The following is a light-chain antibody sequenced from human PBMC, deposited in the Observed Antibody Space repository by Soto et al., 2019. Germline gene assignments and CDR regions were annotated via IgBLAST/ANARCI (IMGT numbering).Light chain of an antibody. Sequence: EFGLNQSTSTLALSRGGRATLSCRASQSVSSSYLAWYQQKPGQAPRLLIYGASSRATGIPDRLSGSGSGTDFTLTISRLEPEDFAVYYCQQYGSSPPYTFGQGTKVDIK. J-gene: IGKJ2*01. CDR2: GAS. V-gene: IGKV3-20*01. CDR3: QQYGSSPPYT. CDR1: QSVSSSY.